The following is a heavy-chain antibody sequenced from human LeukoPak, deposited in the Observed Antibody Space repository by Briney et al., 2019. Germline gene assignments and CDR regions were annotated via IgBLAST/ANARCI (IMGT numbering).Heavy chain of an antibody. Sequence: SVKVSCKASGGSLKNFAISWVRQAPGQGPEWMGGFNHIYGTANYAQKFQGRVTITVDDSTNIAYLDLSSLRSDDTALYYCARRAEWFSWTRLDAFDIWGQGTMVTVSS. J-gene: IGHJ3*02. CDR3: ARRAEWFSWTRLDAFDI. CDR1: GGSLKNFA. D-gene: IGHD3-3*01. CDR2: FNHIYGTA. V-gene: IGHV1-69*13.